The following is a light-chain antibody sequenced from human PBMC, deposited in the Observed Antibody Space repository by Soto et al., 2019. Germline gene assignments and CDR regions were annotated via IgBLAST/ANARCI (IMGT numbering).Light chain of an antibody. J-gene: IGKJ1*01. V-gene: IGKV3-20*01. CDR1: QSLSSSY. Sequence: ETVLTQSPGTLSLSPGERATLSCRASQSLSSSYLAWYQQKPGQAPRLLIYAASRRATGIPDRFSGSGSGTDFTLTISSLEPEDFAVYYCQQCTSSPTFGQGTKVEMK. CDR3: QQCTSSPT. CDR2: AAS.